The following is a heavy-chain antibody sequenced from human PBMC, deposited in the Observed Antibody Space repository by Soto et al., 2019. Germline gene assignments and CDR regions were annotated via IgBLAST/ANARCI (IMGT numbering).Heavy chain of an antibody. D-gene: IGHD5-18*01. V-gene: IGHV3-48*01. CDR1: GFTFSSYS. J-gene: IGHJ4*02. CDR2: ISSSSRTI. CDR3: ARARLGTPMCPDAYFDY. Sequence: EVQLVESGGGLVQPGGSLRLSCAASGFTFSSYSMNWVRQAPGKGLEWVSYISSSSRTIYYADSVKGRFTISRDNAKNSLYLQMNSLRAEDTAVFYCARARLGTPMCPDAYFDYWGQGTLVTVS.